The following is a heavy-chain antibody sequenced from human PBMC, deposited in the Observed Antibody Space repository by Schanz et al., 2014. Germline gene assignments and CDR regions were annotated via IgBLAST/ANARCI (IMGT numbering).Heavy chain of an antibody. D-gene: IGHD6-13*01. Sequence: QVQLVQSGAEVKKPGASVKVSCKASGYTFTSYYMHWVRQAPGQGLEWMGIINPSGGSTSYAQKFQGRVTMTRDTSSSTVYMELSSMRSEDTAVYYCARDGEAAADCDYWGQGTLVTVSS. J-gene: IGHJ4*02. CDR3: ARDGEAAADCDY. V-gene: IGHV1-46*03. CDR2: INPSGGST. CDR1: GYTFTSYY.